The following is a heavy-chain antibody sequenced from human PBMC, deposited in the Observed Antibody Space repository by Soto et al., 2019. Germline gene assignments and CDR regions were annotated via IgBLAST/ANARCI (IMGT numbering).Heavy chain of an antibody. J-gene: IGHJ6*02. Sequence: GGSLRLSCAASGFTFSSYGMHWVRQAPGKGLEWVAVISYDGSNKYYADSVKGRFTISRDNSKNTLYLQMNSLRAEDTAVYYCANREGLVPAAIWDYGMDVWGQGTTVTVSS. CDR1: GFTFSSYG. CDR2: ISYDGSNK. V-gene: IGHV3-30*18. CDR3: ANREGLVPAAIWDYGMDV. D-gene: IGHD2-2*02.